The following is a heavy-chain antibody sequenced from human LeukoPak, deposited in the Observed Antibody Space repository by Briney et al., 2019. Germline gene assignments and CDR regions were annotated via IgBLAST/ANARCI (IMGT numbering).Heavy chain of an antibody. D-gene: IGHD6-6*01. V-gene: IGHV1-46*01. CDR2: IHPSSGGA. CDR1: GYTFTRFH. J-gene: IGHJ5*02. Sequence: ASVKVSCKASGYTFTRFHIHWVRQAPGQGLEWMGIIHPSSGGATSAQKFQGRLTMTRDTSTSTVYMELSSLRSEDTAVCYCARDSDASSLADPWGQGTLVTVSS. CDR3: ARDSDASSLADP.